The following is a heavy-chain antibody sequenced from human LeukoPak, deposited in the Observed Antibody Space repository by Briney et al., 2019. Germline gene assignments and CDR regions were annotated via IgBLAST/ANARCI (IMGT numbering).Heavy chain of an antibody. D-gene: IGHD1-26*01. CDR3: ARLNSGTYAFDY. V-gene: IGHV3-7*01. CDR2: IKQDGSEK. Sequence: PGGSLRLSCATSGLTVNNNYMSWVRQTPGKGLECVANIKQDGSEKYYVDSVKGRFTISRDNSKNSLFLQMNSLRAEDTAVYYCARLNSGTYAFDYWGQGTLVTVSS. CDR1: GLTVNNNY. J-gene: IGHJ4*02.